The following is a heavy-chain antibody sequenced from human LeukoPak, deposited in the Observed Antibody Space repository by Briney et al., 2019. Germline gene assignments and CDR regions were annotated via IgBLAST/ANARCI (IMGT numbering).Heavy chain of an antibody. D-gene: IGHD1-26*01. CDR2: IHYSGST. CDR1: GGSISSYY. V-gene: IGHV4-59*01. Sequence: SETLSLTCTVSGGSISSYYWSWIRQPAGKGLEWIGHIHYSGSTNYNPSLKSRVAISVDTSKNQFSLKLSSVTAADTALYYCARRVWATTISRDAFDIWGQGTMVTVSS. J-gene: IGHJ3*02. CDR3: ARRVWATTISRDAFDI.